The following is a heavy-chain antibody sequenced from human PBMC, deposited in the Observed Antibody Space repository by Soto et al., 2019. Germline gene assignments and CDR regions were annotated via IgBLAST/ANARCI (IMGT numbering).Heavy chain of an antibody. CDR2: IYPGDSDT. Sequence: EVQLVQSGAGMRKPGESLRISCKGSGYSFTNYWIGWVRQMPGKGLEWMGSIYPGDSDTRYSQSFQGRVTISVDKSINTAYLQWRSLRASDTAMYYCARRPGELDYSSLSGPKDYGLDVWGQGAMVIVSS. J-gene: IGHJ6*02. V-gene: IGHV5-51*01. CDR1: GYSFTNYW. D-gene: IGHD4-4*01. CDR3: ARRPGELDYSSLSGPKDYGLDV.